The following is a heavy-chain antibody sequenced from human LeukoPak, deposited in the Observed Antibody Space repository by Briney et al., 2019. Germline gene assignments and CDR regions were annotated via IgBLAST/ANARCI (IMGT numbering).Heavy chain of an antibody. J-gene: IGHJ4*02. CDR2: IIPIFGTA. Sequence: SVKVSCKPSGGTFSSYAISWVRQAPGQGLEWMGWIIPIFGTANYAQKFQGRVTITADESTSTAYMELSSLRSEDTAVYYCARDSGAYYYDSSGYYLQMGYWGQGTLVTVSS. D-gene: IGHD3-22*01. CDR3: ARDSGAYYYDSSGYYLQMGY. V-gene: IGHV1-69*13. CDR1: GGTFSSYA.